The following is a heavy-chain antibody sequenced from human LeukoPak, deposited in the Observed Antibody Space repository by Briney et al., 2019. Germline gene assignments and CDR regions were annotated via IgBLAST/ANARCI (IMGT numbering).Heavy chain of an antibody. D-gene: IGHD1-26*01. CDR2: LSGNAGRP. J-gene: IGHJ6*02. CDR3: AKDHRDSGNYYYYYGLDV. CDR1: GFTFISYA. V-gene: IGHV3-23*01. Sequence: GGSLRLSCAASGFTFISYAMSWVRQAPGKGLEWVSSLSGNAGRPYYADSVKGRFTISRDNSKNTLYLQMNSLRAEDTAVYYCAKDHRDSGNYYYYYGLDVWGQGTMVTVSS.